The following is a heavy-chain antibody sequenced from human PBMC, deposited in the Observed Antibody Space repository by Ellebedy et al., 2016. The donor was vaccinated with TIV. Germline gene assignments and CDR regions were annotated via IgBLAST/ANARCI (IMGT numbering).Heavy chain of an antibody. CDR3: ATDGSYGDYLSPTHAFEI. CDR2: MRQDGGDK. V-gene: IGHV3-7*01. CDR1: GFSFSSYW. J-gene: IGHJ3*02. D-gene: IGHD4-17*01. Sequence: GGSLRLSCAASGFSFSSYWMSWVRQAPGKGLEWVANMRQDGGDKYYVDSVKGRFTISRDNAKNSLYLQMNSLRAEDTAVYYCATDGSYGDYLSPTHAFEIWGQGTKVTVSS.